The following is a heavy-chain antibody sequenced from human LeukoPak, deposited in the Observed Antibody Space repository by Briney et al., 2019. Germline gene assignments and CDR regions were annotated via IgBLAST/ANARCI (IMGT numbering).Heavy chain of an antibody. D-gene: IGHD5-12*01. Sequence: GGSLRLSCAASGFTFSSYAMSWVRQAPGKGLEWVSAISGSGGSTYYADSVKGRFTISRDNSKNTLYLQMNSLRAEDTAVYYCARDRSSGDVDIVATIRRTNWFDPWGQGTLVTVSS. J-gene: IGHJ5*02. CDR3: ARDRSSGDVDIVATIRRTNWFDP. V-gene: IGHV3-23*01. CDR2: ISGSGGST. CDR1: GFTFSSYA.